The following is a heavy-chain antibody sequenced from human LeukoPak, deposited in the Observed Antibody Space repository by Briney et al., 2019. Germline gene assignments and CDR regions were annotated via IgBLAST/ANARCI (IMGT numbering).Heavy chain of an antibody. CDR1: GFTFSSYW. CDR2: INGDGSST. Sequence: GGSLRLSCAASGFTFSSYWMHWVRQAPGKGLVWVSRINGDGSSTAYADSVKGRFTISRDNAKNSLYLQMNSLRAEDTAVYYCAGVFSGSYDYWGQGTLVTVSS. CDR3: AGVFSGSYDY. V-gene: IGHV3-74*01. D-gene: IGHD3-10*01. J-gene: IGHJ4*02.